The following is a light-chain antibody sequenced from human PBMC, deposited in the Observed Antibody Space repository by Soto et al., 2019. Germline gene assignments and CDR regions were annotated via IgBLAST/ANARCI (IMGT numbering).Light chain of an antibody. CDR3: QKYDNAPLT. CDR1: QDISTY. J-gene: IGKJ4*01. V-gene: IGKV1-27*01. CDR2: AAY. Sequence: DIQMTQAPSSLSASVGDRVTITCRAHQDISTYLAWYQQKPGKVPKLLISAAYTLQSGVPPRFSGSGSGTDFTLTISSLQPEDVATYYCQKYDNAPLTFGGGTKVEIK.